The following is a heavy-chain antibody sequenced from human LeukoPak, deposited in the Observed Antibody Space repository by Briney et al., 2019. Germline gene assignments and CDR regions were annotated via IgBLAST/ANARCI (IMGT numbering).Heavy chain of an antibody. CDR3: ARSYSGYDPCDY. V-gene: IGHV1-8*03. D-gene: IGHD5-12*01. Sequence: ASVKVSCKASGYTFTSYGISWVRQATGQGLEWMGWMNPNSGNTGYAQKFQGRVTITRNTSISTAYMELSSLRSEDTAVYYCARSYSGYDPCDYWGQGTLVTVSS. CDR1: GYTFTSYG. CDR2: MNPNSGNT. J-gene: IGHJ4*02.